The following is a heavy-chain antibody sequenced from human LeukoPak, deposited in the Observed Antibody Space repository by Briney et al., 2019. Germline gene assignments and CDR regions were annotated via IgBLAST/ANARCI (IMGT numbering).Heavy chain of an antibody. D-gene: IGHD6-13*01. Sequence: LSGGSLRLSCAASGFTFSSYAMSWVRQAPGKGLEWVSAISGSGGSTYYADSVKGRFTISRDNSKNTLYLQMNSLRAEDTAVYYCTKDSLIAAAGTFDYWGQGTLVTVSS. CDR1: GFTFSSYA. J-gene: IGHJ4*02. CDR2: ISGSGGST. CDR3: TKDSLIAAAGTFDY. V-gene: IGHV3-23*01.